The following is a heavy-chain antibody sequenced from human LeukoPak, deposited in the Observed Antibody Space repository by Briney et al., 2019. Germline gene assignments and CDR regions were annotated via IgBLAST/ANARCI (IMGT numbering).Heavy chain of an antibody. CDR2: IIPILGIA. CDR3: TREGCGATSCYTNDY. Sequence: SVKVSCKASGGTFSSYAISWVRQAPGQGLEWMGRIIPILGIANYAQKFQGRVTITADKSTSTANMELSSLRSEDTAVYYCTREGCGATSCYTNDYWGQGTLVTVSS. V-gene: IGHV1-69*04. D-gene: IGHD2-2*02. J-gene: IGHJ4*02. CDR1: GGTFSSYA.